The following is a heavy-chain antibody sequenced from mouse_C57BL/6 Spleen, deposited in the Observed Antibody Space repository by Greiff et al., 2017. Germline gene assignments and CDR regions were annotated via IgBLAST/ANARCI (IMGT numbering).Heavy chain of an antibody. D-gene: IGHD4-1*01. CDR3: ATGTPFDY. CDR1: GFSLTSYG. V-gene: IGHV2-2*01. J-gene: IGHJ2*01. Sequence: QVQLKESGPGLVQPSQSLSITCPVSGFSLTSYGVHWVRQSPGKGLEWLGVIWSGGSADYNAAFISRLSINKDNSKSQVFFKMNSLQADDTAINYCATGTPFDYWGQGTTLTVSS. CDR2: IWSGGSA.